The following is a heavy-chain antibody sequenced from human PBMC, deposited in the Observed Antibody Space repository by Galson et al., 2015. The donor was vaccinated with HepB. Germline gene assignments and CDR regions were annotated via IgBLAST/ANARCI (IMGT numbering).Heavy chain of an antibody. CDR3: AKSGLVEWYFDY. D-gene: IGHD3-3*01. J-gene: IGHJ4*02. CDR1: GFTFSSYA. Sequence: SLRLSCAASGFTFSSYAMSWVRQAPGKGLEWVSAISGSGGSTYYADSVKGRFTISRDNSKNTLYLQMNSLRAEDTAVYYCAKSGLVEWYFDYWGQGTLVTVSS. CDR2: ISGSGGST. V-gene: IGHV3-23*01.